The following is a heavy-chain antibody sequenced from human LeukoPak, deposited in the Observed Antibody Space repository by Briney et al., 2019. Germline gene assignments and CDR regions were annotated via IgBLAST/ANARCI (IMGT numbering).Heavy chain of an antibody. Sequence: GGTLRLSCAASGFTFSTYAMTWVRQAPGKGLEWVSSITGSGDGTSAADSVKGRFSISRDNSKNTLYLQMNSLRVEDTAVYYCAKAGLVRGGALDSWGQGTLVTVSS. D-gene: IGHD4/OR15-4a*01. J-gene: IGHJ4*02. CDR1: GFTFSTYA. V-gene: IGHV3-23*01. CDR2: ITGSGDGT. CDR3: AKAGLVRGGALDS.